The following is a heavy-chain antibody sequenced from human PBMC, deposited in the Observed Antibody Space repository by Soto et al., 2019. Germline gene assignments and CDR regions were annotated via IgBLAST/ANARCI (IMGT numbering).Heavy chain of an antibody. D-gene: IGHD1-1*01. J-gene: IGHJ6*02. CDR1: GGSISSYY. Sequence: QVQLQESGPGLVKPSETLSLTCTVSGGSISSYYWNWIRQPPGKGLEWIGYIYYSGSTNYNPSLKSRVTXXVXTXTNQFSLKLSSVTAADTAVYYCARDRNWKGYSGMDVWGQGTTVTVSS. CDR2: IYYSGST. V-gene: IGHV4-59*01. CDR3: ARDRNWKGYSGMDV.